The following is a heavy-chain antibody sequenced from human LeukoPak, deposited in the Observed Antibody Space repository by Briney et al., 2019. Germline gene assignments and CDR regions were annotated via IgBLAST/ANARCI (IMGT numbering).Heavy chain of an antibody. CDR3: ANARYYYHSPFDY. CDR2: ISYDGSNK. D-gene: IGHD3-22*01. V-gene: IGHV3-30*18. Sequence: GGSLRLSCAASGFTFSSCGMHWVRQAPGKGLERVAVISYDGSNKYYADSVKGRFTISRDNSKNTLYLQMNSLRAEDTALYYCANARYYYHSPFDYWGQGTLVTVSS. CDR1: GFTFSSCG. J-gene: IGHJ4*02.